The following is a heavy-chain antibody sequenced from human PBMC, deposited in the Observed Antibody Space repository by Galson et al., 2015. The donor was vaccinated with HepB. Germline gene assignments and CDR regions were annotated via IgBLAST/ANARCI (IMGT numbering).Heavy chain of an antibody. D-gene: IGHD3-16*01. V-gene: IGHV1-69*13. J-gene: IGHJ5*01. Sequence: SVKVSCKASGGTFSSFAIRWVRQAPGQGLAWMRRVFPIFNTTIYAQKFQGRVTINADESRTTAHMELSTLRSEDTAVYYCARGGVLGFDSWGQGTLVTVSS. CDR1: GGTFSSFA. CDR3: ARGGVLGFDS. CDR2: VFPIFNTT.